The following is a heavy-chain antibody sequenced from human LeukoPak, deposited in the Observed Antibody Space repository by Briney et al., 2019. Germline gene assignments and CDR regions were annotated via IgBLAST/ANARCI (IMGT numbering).Heavy chain of an antibody. J-gene: IGHJ4*02. Sequence: ASVKVSCKASGYTFTSYGISWVRQAPGQGLEWMGRINPNSGGTNYAQKFQGRVTMTRDTSISTAYMELSRLRSDDTAVYYCARKGFLEWLIYWGQGTLVTVSS. V-gene: IGHV1-2*06. D-gene: IGHD3-3*01. CDR3: ARKGFLEWLIY. CDR2: INPNSGGT. CDR1: GYTFTSYG.